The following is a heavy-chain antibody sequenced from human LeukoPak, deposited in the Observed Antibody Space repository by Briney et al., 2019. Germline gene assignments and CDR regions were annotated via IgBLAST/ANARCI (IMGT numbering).Heavy chain of an antibody. V-gene: IGHV3-23*01. CDR1: GFTFSSYV. CDR3: AKDRAFYYDSSGYYPDAFDI. Sequence: GGSLRLSYAASGFTFSSYVMSWVRQAPGKGLEWVSAISGSGGSTYYAYSVKGRFTISRDNSKNTLYLQMNSLRAEYTAVYYCAKDRAFYYDSSGYYPDAFDIWGQGTMGTVSS. D-gene: IGHD3-22*01. CDR2: ISGSGGST. J-gene: IGHJ3*02.